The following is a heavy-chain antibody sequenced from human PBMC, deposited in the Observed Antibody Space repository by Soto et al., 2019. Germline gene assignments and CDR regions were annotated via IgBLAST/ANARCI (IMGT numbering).Heavy chain of an antibody. V-gene: IGHV3-21*01. D-gene: IGHD6-13*01. J-gene: IGHJ5*02. CDR1: GFTFSSYS. CDR3: ARGGGSSSSWYRFWFAP. CDR2: ISSSSSYI. Sequence: SGGSLRLSCAASGFTFSSYSMNWVRQAPGKGLEWVSSISSSSSYIYYADSVKGRFTISRDNAKNSPYLQMNSLRAEDTAVYYCARGGGSSSSWYRFWFAPWGQGTLVTVSS.